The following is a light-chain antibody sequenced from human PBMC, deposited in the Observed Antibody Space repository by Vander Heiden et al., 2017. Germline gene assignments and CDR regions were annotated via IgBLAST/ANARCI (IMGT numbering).Light chain of an antibody. J-gene: IGKJ3*01. Sequence: IVLTQSPGTLSLSPGERATLSCRASQTVRSDYLAWYQQKPGQAPRLLIYGASTRATDLPDRFSGSGSGTDFTLTISRLEPEDFAIYYCQQYGASFTFGPGTKVDIK. CDR3: QQYGASFT. CDR2: GAS. V-gene: IGKV3-20*01. CDR1: QTVRSDY.